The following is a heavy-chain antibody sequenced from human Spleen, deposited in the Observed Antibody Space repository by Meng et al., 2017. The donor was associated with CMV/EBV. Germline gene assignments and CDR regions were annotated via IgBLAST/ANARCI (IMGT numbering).Heavy chain of an antibody. V-gene: IGHV3-23*03. CDR3: AKSEHSSGYYPLS. D-gene: IGHD3-22*01. J-gene: IGHJ5*02. Sequence: GESLKIFCAASGFTFSSFWMLWVRQVPGKGLEWVSVIYSGGSSTYYADSVKGRFTISRDNSKNTLYLQMNSLRAEDTAVYYCAKSEHSSGYYPLSWGQGTLVTVSS. CDR2: IYSGGSST. CDR1: GFTFSSFW.